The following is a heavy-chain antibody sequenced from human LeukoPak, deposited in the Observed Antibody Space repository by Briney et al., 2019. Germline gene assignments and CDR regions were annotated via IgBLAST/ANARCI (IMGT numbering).Heavy chain of an antibody. CDR3: GKYLQTSVGANDY. CDR1: GFTFNNYL. CDR2: LFTGGGRT. Sequence: GGSLRLSCAASGFTFNNYLMSWVRQAPGKGLEWVSVLFTGGGRTLYADFVKGRFTISRDNSRDTLYLQMNSLTAEDTAVYYCGKYLQTSVGANDYWGQRTLVTVSS. J-gene: IGHJ4*02. V-gene: IGHV3-23*01. D-gene: IGHD1-26*01.